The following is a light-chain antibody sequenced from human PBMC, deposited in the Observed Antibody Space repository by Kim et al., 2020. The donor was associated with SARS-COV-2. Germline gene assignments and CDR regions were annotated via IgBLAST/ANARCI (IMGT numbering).Light chain of an antibody. V-gene: IGKV3-20*01. Sequence: GISASRPCKANQVIRTDLAWYPMKTGQAPMLLVSSASTRATGVPDGFSGRGSVTDFTLTINRLDPEDCAVYYCQQYATLPLPFGGGTKVDIK. CDR1: QVIRTD. CDR3: QQYATLPLP. J-gene: IGKJ4*01. CDR2: SAS.